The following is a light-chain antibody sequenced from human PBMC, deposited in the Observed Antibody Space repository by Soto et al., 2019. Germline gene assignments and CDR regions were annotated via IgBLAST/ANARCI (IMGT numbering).Light chain of an antibody. CDR2: RAS. Sequence: DIQMTQSPSTLSASVGDRVTITCRASQSISDWLAWYQQKPGKAPKLLIYRASSLESGVPSRFSGSGSGTEFTLTISSLQPDDIAVYYCQQYDGAPLTFGPGTKVDVK. CDR3: QQYDGAPLT. J-gene: IGKJ3*01. V-gene: IGKV1-5*03. CDR1: QSISDW.